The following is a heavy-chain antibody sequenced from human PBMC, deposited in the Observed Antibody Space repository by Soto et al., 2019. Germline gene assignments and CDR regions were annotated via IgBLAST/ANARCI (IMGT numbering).Heavy chain of an antibody. CDR3: VATYGDYLDY. Sequence: GESLKISCNGSGYKFTTYWIGWVRQMPGKGLEWMAIIYPDDSDGRYSPSFQGQVTISDDKYISTAYLQWSSLKASDTDIYYCVATYGDYLDYWGQGTLVTVYS. V-gene: IGHV5-51*01. CDR2: IYPDDSDG. CDR1: GYKFTTYW. J-gene: IGHJ4*02. D-gene: IGHD4-17*01.